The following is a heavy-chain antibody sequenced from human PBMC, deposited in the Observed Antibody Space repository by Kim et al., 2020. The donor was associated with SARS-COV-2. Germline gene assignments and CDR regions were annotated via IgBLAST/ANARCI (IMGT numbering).Heavy chain of an antibody. Sequence: GGSLRLSCAASGFTFDDYGMSWVRQAPGKGLEWVSGINWNGGSTGYADSVKGRFTISRDNAKNSLYLQMNSLRAEDTALYHCARDSSSSLLNNWFDPWGQGTLVTVSS. D-gene: IGHD6-6*01. V-gene: IGHV3-20*01. J-gene: IGHJ5*02. CDR2: INWNGGST. CDR1: GFTFDDYG. CDR3: ARDSSSSLLNNWFDP.